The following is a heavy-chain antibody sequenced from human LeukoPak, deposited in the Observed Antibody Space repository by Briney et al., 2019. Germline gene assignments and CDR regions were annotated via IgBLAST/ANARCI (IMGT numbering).Heavy chain of an antibody. J-gene: IGHJ4*02. Sequence: ASVKLSCKASGYTFTSYGISWVRQSPGQGLEWRGWISAYNGNTNYAQKLQGRVTMTTDTSTSTAYMELRSLRSDDTAVYYCAGNSYYYDSSGYYKYWGQGTLVTVSS. V-gene: IGHV1-18*01. CDR1: GYTFTSYG. CDR3: AGNSYYYDSSGYYKY. D-gene: IGHD3-22*01. CDR2: ISAYNGNT.